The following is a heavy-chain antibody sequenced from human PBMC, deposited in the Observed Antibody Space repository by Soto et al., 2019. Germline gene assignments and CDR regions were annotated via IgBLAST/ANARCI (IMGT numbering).Heavy chain of an antibody. CDR3: SKGTRFLPRPYFYY. CDR1: GFTFSSYA. V-gene: IGHV3-23*01. CDR2: ISVSGGST. Sequence: PGGSLRLSCAVSGFTFSSYAMSWVRQAPGKGLEWVSGISVSGGSTDYADSVKGRFTISRDNSKNTPYLQMNSLRAEDTAVYYCSKGTRFLPRPYFYYWGQGSLVTVAS. J-gene: IGHJ4*02. D-gene: IGHD3-3*01.